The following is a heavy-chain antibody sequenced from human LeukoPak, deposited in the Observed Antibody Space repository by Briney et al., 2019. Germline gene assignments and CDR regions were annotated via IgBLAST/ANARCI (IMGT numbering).Heavy chain of an antibody. J-gene: IGHJ4*02. CDR1: GGSISSSSYY. Sequence: SETLSLICTVSGGSISSSSYYWGWIRQPPGKGLEWIGSIYYSGSTYYNPSLKSRVTISVDTSKNQFSLKLSSVTAADTAVYYCARHSRGPIVGATWRFDYWGQGTLVTVSS. V-gene: IGHV4-39*01. CDR2: IYYSGST. CDR3: ARHSRGPIVGATWRFDY. D-gene: IGHD1-26*01.